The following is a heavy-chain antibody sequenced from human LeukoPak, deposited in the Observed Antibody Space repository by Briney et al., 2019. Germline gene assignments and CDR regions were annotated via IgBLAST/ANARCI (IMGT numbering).Heavy chain of an antibody. J-gene: IGHJ5*02. CDR3: AGSYYNVAWSDP. CDR2: IYSGGST. Sequence: GGSLRLSCAASGFTVSSNYMSWVRQAPGKGLERVSVIYSGGSTYYADSVKGRFTISRDNSKNTLYLQMNSLRAEDTAVYYCAGSYYNVAWSDPWGQGTLVTVSS. V-gene: IGHV3-53*01. D-gene: IGHD3-10*01. CDR1: GFTVSSNY.